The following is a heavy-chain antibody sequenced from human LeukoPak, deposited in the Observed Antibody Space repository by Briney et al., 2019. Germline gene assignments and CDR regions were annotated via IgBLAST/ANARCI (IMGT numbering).Heavy chain of an antibody. J-gene: IGHJ4*02. Sequence: SETLSLTCTVYGRSFSGYYWSWIRQPPGKGLEWIGEINHSGSTNYNPSLKSRVTISVDTSKNQFSLKLSSVTAADTAVYYCARGRGVAAKDYWGQGTLVTVSS. CDR2: INHSGST. CDR1: GRSFSGYY. CDR3: ARGRGVAAKDY. D-gene: IGHD3-10*01. V-gene: IGHV4-34*01.